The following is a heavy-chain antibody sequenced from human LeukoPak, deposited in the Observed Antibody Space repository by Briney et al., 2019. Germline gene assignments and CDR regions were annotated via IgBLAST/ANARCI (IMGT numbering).Heavy chain of an antibody. CDR2: ISYDGSNK. V-gene: IGHV3-30*04. J-gene: IGHJ4*02. Sequence: GGSLRLSCAASGFTFSSYAMHWVRQAPGKGLEWVAVISYDGSNKYYADSVKGRFTIPRDNSKNTLYLQMNSLRAEDTAVYYCARDPSSHYYDSSGYSYFDYWGQGTLVTVSS. CDR1: GFTFSSYA. CDR3: ARDPSSHYYDSSGYSYFDY. D-gene: IGHD3-22*01.